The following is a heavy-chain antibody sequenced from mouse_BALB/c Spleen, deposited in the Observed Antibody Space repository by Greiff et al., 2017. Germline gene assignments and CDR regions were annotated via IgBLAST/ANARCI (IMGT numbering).Heavy chain of an antibody. J-gene: IGHJ4*01. D-gene: IGHD2-4*01. V-gene: IGHV2-2*02. CDR1: GFSLTSYG. CDR2: IWSGGST. Sequence: VQLQESGPGLVQPSQSLSITCIVSGFSLTSYGVHWVRQSPGKGLEWLGVIWSGGSTDYNAAFISRLSISKDNSKSQVFFKMNSLQANDTAIYYCARYYDYDLGYAMDYWGQGTSVTVSS. CDR3: ARYYDYDLGYAMDY.